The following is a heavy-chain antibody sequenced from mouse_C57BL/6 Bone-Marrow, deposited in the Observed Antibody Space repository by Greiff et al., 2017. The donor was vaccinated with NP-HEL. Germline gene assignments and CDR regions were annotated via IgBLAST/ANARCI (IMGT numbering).Heavy chain of an antibody. V-gene: IGHV5-17*01. J-gene: IGHJ1*03. CDR3: ARVFYYYGSSYHWYFDV. CDR1: GFTFSDYG. D-gene: IGHD1-1*01. CDR2: ISSGSSTI. Sequence: EVKLVESGGGLVKPGGSLKLSCAASGFTFSDYGMHWVRQAPEKGLEWVAYISSGSSTIYYADTVKGRFTISRDNAKNTRFLQMTSLRSEDTAMYYCARVFYYYGSSYHWYFDVWGTGTTVTVSS.